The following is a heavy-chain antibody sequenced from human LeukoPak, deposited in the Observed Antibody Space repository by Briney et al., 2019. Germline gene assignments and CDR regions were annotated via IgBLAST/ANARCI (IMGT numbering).Heavy chain of an antibody. CDR1: GFTFSSYA. CDR3: ARDRAVAGTGYFDY. Sequence: PGRSLRLSCAASGFTFSSYAMHWVRQASGKGLEWVAVISYDGSNKYYADSVKGRFTISRDNSKNTLYLQMNSLRAEDTAVYYCARDRAVAGTGYFDYWGQGTLVTVSS. J-gene: IGHJ4*02. V-gene: IGHV3-30-3*01. CDR2: ISYDGSNK. D-gene: IGHD6-19*01.